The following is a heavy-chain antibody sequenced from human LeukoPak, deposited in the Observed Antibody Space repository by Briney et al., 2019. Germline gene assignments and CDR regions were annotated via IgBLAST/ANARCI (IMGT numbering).Heavy chain of an antibody. D-gene: IGHD2-2*01. Sequence: ASVKVSCKGSGYTFTSYNINWVRQAPGQGLEWMAWMHPNNGDTGYAQKFQDRVTVTSNTSISTAYMELRSLTSEDTAVYYCARELIVLEPAARRYNYYMDVWGIGTTVSVSS. J-gene: IGHJ6*03. CDR2: MHPNNGDT. CDR1: GYTFTSYN. CDR3: ARELIVLEPAARRYNYYMDV. V-gene: IGHV1-8*03.